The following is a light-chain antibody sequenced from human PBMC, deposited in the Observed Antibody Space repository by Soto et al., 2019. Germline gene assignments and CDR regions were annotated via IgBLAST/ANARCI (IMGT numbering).Light chain of an antibody. V-gene: IGLV2-14*01. J-gene: IGLJ2*01. CDR1: SSDVGGYNY. Sequence: QSALTQPASVSGSPGQSITISCTGTSSDVGGYNYVSWYQQHPGKAPQLMIYEVSNRPSGVSNRFSCSKSGNTGSLTISGLQAEDEADYYCSSYTSRSTLVAFGRGTILTGL. CDR3: SSYTSRSTLVA. CDR2: EVS.